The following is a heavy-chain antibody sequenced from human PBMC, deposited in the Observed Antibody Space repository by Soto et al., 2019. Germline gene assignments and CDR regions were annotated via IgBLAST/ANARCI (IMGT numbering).Heavy chain of an antibody. CDR3: AKDSNKYSSSLRGRYFDY. Sequence: HPVGSLRLSCAASGFTFTSYVMSWVRQAPGKGLEWVAGISGGGSTAFYADSVKGRFTISRDNAKNTVVLQMDSLRAEDTAIYYCAKDSNKYSSSLRGRYFDYWGQGTLVTVSS. D-gene: IGHD3-22*01. CDR2: ISGGGSTA. J-gene: IGHJ4*02. CDR1: GFTFTSYV. V-gene: IGHV3-23*01.